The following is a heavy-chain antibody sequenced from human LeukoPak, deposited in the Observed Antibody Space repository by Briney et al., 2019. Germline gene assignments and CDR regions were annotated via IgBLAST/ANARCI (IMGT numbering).Heavy chain of an antibody. V-gene: IGHV4-61*08. CDR2: IYHSGST. Sequence: SETLSLTCTVSGGSISSGGYYWSWIRQPPGKGLEWIGYIYHSGSTNYNPSLKSRVTISVDTSKNQFSLKLSSVTAADTAVYYCARQEVVVPAAHRYGSGSYLSYYFDYWGQGTLVTVSS. D-gene: IGHD3-10*01. CDR1: GGSISSGGYY. J-gene: IGHJ4*02. CDR3: ARQEVVVPAAHRYGSGSYLSYYFDY.